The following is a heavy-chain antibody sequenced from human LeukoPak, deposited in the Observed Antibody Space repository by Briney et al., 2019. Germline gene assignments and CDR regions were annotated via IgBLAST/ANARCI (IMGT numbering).Heavy chain of an antibody. D-gene: IGHD3-10*01. V-gene: IGHV3-7*01. Sequence: GGSLRLSCAASGFTFSSYWMSWVRQAPGKGLEWVANIKQDGSEKYYVDSVKGRFTISRDNAKNSQYLQMNSLRAEDTAVYYCARDLDYYGSGSYYNVPAFDIWGQGTMVTVSS. J-gene: IGHJ3*02. CDR3: ARDLDYYGSGSYYNVPAFDI. CDR1: GFTFSSYW. CDR2: IKQDGSEK.